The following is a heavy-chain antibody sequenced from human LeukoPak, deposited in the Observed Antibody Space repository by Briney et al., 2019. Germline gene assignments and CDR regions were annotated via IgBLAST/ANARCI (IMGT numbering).Heavy chain of an antibody. CDR1: GFTFSSYW. D-gene: IGHD3-10*01. V-gene: IGHV3-7*01. CDR2: IKQDGSEK. CDR3: ARGGSYYLDY. Sequence: PGGSLRLSCAASGFTFSSYWMRWVRQTPGKGLEWVVNIKQDGSEKYYVDSVKGRFTISRDNAKNSLYLQMNSLRAEDTAVYYCARGGSYYLDYWGQGTLVTVSS. J-gene: IGHJ4*02.